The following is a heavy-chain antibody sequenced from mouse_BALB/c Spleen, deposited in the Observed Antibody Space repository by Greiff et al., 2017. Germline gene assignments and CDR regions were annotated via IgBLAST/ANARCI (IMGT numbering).Heavy chain of an antibody. CDR2: INPSTGYT. J-gene: IGHJ3*01. Sequence: VQLQQSGAELAKPGASVKLSCKASGYTFTSYWMHWVKQTPGQGLEWIGYINPSTGYTEYNQKFKDKATLTADKSSSTAYMQLRSLTSEDSAVYYCARRDYDVWFAYWGQGTLVTVSA. CDR1: GYTFTSYW. CDR3: ARRDYDVWFAY. V-gene: IGHV1-7*01. D-gene: IGHD2-4*01.